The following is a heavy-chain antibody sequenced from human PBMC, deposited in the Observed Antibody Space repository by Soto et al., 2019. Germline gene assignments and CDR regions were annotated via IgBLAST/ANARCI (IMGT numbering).Heavy chain of an antibody. Sequence: QVQLQESGSGLLKPSQTLSLDCSVSGDSLRRGFHHWSWIRQTPGKGLQLIGYIDTNGDNHYDPSLRNRLNMSIVTTESRCSLKVTSVTAADTAVYYCARGTVYYCPNDKCGFFFEHWGQGALVTVTS. CDR2: IDTNGDN. V-gene: IGHV4-31*03. D-gene: IGHD2-8*01. CDR1: GDSLRRGFHH. J-gene: IGHJ4*02. CDR3: ARGTVYYCPNDKCGFFFEH.